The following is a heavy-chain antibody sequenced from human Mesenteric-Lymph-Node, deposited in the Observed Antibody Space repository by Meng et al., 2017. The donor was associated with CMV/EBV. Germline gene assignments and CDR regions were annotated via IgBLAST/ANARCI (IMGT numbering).Heavy chain of an antibody. V-gene: IGHV4-34*01. Sequence: LTCAVYGVSFSGYYWSWIRQPPGKGLEWIGEINHSGSTNYNPSLKSRVTISVDTSKNQFSLKLSSVTAADTAVYYCARRYSYGLCDYWGQGTLVTVSS. CDR1: GVSFSGYY. J-gene: IGHJ4*02. D-gene: IGHD5-18*01. CDR2: INHSGST. CDR3: ARRYSYGLCDY.